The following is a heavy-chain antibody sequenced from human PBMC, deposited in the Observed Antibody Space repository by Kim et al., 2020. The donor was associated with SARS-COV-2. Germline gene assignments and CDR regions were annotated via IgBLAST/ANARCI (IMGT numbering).Heavy chain of an antibody. CDR1: GFTFSAYG. J-gene: IGHJ6*02. CDR3: ARDSGYCSGGSCYGHGGMDV. Sequence: GGSLRLSCAPSGFTFSAYGMHWVRQAPGKGLEWVAVIWYDGSNKEYADSVKGRFTISRDNSKNTLYLQMNSLRAEDTVVYYCARDSGYCSGGSCYGHGGMDVWGQGTTVPVSS. D-gene: IGHD2-15*01. CDR2: IWYDGSNK. V-gene: IGHV3-33*08.